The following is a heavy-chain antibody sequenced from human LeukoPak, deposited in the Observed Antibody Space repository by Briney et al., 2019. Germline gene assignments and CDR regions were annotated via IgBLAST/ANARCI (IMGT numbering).Heavy chain of an antibody. Sequence: SETLTLTCTVSGGSISSYYWSWIRQPPGEGLEWMGYIYYSGTTNYNPSLKSRVTIPVVTSKNQFSLKLSSVTAADTAVYYCARGVYIAAAQYGYWGQGTLVTVSS. J-gene: IGHJ4*02. CDR1: GGSISSYY. CDR2: IYYSGTT. CDR3: ARGVYIAAAQYGY. V-gene: IGHV4-59*01. D-gene: IGHD6-13*01.